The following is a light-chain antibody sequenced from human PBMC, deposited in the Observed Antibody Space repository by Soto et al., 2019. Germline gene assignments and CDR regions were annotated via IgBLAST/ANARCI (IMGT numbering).Light chain of an antibody. CDR2: GAS. J-gene: IGKJ4*01. Sequence: EIVLTQSPGTLSLSPGERATLSCRASQSVSSSYLAWYQQKPGQAPRRLIYGASSRATGIPDRFSGSGSGTDFNLTISRLEPEDFAVYYCQQYGSSLLTFGGGTKVEIK. CDR1: QSVSSSY. CDR3: QQYGSSLLT. V-gene: IGKV3-20*01.